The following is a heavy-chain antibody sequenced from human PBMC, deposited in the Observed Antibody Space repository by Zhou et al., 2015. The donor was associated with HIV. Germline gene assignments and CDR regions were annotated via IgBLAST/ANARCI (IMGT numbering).Heavy chain of an antibody. CDR2: ITPILGTT. CDR1: GGTFSTYT. J-gene: IGHJ4*02. V-gene: IGHV1-69*01. CDR3: AREISNTAMDQGENYFDY. D-gene: IGHD5-18*01. Sequence: QLELVQSGAEVKKPGSSVKVSCEASGGTFSTYTFSWVRQAPGQGLEWMGGITPILGTTKYAQKFQGRVTITADESTSTAYMELSSLRSEDTAVYYCAREISNTAMDQGENYFDYWGPGNPGHRLL.